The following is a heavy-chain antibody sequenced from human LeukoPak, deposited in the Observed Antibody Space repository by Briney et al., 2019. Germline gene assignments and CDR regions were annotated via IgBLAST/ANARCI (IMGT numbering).Heavy chain of an antibody. J-gene: IGHJ4*02. Sequence: GGSLRLSCAASGFTFSSYGMHWVRQAPGMGLEWVAIIWYDGNNKYYADSVKGRFTISRDNSKNTLYLQMNSLRVEDTAVYYCARDLSGSAIDYWGQGALVTVSS. D-gene: IGHD1-26*01. CDR3: ARDLSGSAIDY. V-gene: IGHV3-33*01. CDR2: IWYDGNNK. CDR1: GFTFSSYG.